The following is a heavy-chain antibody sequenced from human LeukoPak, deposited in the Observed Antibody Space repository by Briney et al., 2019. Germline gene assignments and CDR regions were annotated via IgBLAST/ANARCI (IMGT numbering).Heavy chain of an antibody. D-gene: IGHD5-18*01. Sequence: PSETLFLTCTVSGDSLFNYYWSWIRQPPGKGLEWIGYIYFSGSTNYNPSLQSRVTMSVDTSKNQFSLNLTSVTAADTAVFYCVRHLRGYSYLIGDLWGQGTLVTVSS. J-gene: IGHJ5*02. CDR3: VRHLRGYSYLIGDL. CDR2: IYFSGST. V-gene: IGHV4-59*08. CDR1: GDSLFNYY.